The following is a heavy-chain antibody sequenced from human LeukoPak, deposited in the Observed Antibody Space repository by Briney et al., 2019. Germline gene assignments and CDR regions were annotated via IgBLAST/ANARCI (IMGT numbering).Heavy chain of an antibody. J-gene: IGHJ4*02. CDR2: IKSKSERGTT. Sequence: GGSLRLSCAASGFTFSNGWMSWVRQAPGKALEWVGRIKSKSERGTTDYAAPVKGRFTISRDGSTNTVYLHMNSLKTEDTAVYFCTSNLYCSTSSCYTLDNWGQGTLVAVSP. CDR1: GFTFSNGW. CDR3: TSNLYCSTSSCYTLDN. D-gene: IGHD2-2*02. V-gene: IGHV3-15*01.